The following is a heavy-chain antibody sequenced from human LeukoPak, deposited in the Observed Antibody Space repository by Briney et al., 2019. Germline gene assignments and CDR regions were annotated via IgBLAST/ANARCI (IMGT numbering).Heavy chain of an antibody. CDR2: ISGSGGST. D-gene: IGHD5-18*01. CDR3: AKKVGAAMYYFDY. Sequence: GGSLRLSCAASGFTFSSYGMHWVRQAPGKGLEWVSAISGSGGSTYYADSVKGRFTISRDNSKNTLYLQMNSLRAEDTAVYYCAKKVGAAMYYFDYWGQGTLVTVSS. CDR1: GFTFSSYG. J-gene: IGHJ4*02. V-gene: IGHV3-23*01.